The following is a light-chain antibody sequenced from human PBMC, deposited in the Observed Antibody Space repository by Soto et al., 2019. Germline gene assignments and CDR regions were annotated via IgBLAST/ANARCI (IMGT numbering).Light chain of an antibody. V-gene: IGLV2-14*01. J-gene: IGLJ2*01. CDR1: SSDIGGYGY. CDR3: SSYRATGSLLI. CDR2: EVR. Sequence: QSALTQPASVSRSPGQSITLSCTGTSSDIGGYGYVSWYQQSPGKAPKLIIFEVRDRPLGVSDRFSGSKSGNTASLTISGLQAEDEATYYCSSYRATGSLLIFGGGTKLTVL.